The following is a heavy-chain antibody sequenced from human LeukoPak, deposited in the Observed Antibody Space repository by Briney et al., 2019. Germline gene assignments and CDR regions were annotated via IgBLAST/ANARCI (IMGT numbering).Heavy chain of an antibody. CDR2: INSNSGVT. D-gene: IGHD3-16*01. CDR3: ARVDWGSGVMDD. Sequence: ASVKVSCKASEYTFTGYYMFWVRKAPGQGLKWMGWINSNSGVTKYSQKFQGRVTMTRDTSISTAYMELSRLKSDDTAVYYCARVDWGSGVMDDWGQGTLVTVSS. CDR1: EYTFTGYY. V-gene: IGHV1-2*02. J-gene: IGHJ4*02.